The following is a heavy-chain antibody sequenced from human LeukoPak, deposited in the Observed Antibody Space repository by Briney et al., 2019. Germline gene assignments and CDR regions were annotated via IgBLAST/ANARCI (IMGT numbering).Heavy chain of an antibody. J-gene: IGHJ3*02. V-gene: IGHV1-46*01. CDR3: ARDYKERDAFDI. CDR1: GYTFTSYY. CDR2: INPSGGST. D-gene: IGHD1-14*01. Sequence: ASVKVSCKASGYTFTSYYMHWVRQAPGQGLGWMGIINPSGGSTSYAQKFQGRVTMTRDTSTSTVYMELSSLRSEDTAVYYCARDYKERDAFDIWGQGIMVTVSS.